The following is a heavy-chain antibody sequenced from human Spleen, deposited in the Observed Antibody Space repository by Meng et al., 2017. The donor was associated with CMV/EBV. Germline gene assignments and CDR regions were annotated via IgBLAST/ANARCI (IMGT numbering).Heavy chain of an antibody. CDR1: GFTFSRYS. V-gene: IGHV3-30-3*01. CDR3: AREILSLVVPAAIAARPDGFDY. D-gene: IGHD2-2*02. CDR2: ITYDGSDK. J-gene: IGHJ4*02. Sequence: GESLKISCAASGFTFSRYSMHWVRQAPGEGLEGVAVITYDGSDKYYADSVKGRFTISRDNAKNSLYLQMNSLRAEDMAVYYCAREILSLVVPAAIAARPDGFDYWGQGTLVTVSS.